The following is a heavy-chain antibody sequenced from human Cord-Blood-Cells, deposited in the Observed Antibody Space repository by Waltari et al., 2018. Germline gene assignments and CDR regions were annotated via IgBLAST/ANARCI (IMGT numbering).Heavy chain of an antibody. CDR3: ARVTGTRGY. CDR1: GGSISSHS. D-gene: IGHD1-7*01. Sequence: QVQLQESGPGLVKPSETLSLTCTVSGGSISSHSWSWIRQPPGKGLEWIGYIYYSGSTNYNPSLKSRVTISVDTSKNQFSLKLSSVTAADTAVYYCARVTGTRGYWGQGTLVTVSS. V-gene: IGHV4-59*11. CDR2: IYYSGST. J-gene: IGHJ4*02.